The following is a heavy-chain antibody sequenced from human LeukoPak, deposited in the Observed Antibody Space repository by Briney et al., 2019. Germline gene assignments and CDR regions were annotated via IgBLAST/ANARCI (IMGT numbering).Heavy chain of an antibody. CDR1: GGSISSGGYC. J-gene: IGHJ3*02. V-gene: IGHV4-31*03. CDR2: IYYSGST. Sequence: PSQTLSLTCTVSGGSISSGGYCWGWIRQHPGKGLEWIAYIYYSGSTYYNPSLKSRVTISLDTSKNQFSLKLSSVTAADTAMYYCARYCSGTSCYPNDAFDIWGQGTMVTVSS. D-gene: IGHD2-2*01. CDR3: ARYCSGTSCYPNDAFDI.